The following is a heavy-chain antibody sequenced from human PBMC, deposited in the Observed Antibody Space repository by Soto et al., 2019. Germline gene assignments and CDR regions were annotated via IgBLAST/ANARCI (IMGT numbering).Heavy chain of an antibody. V-gene: IGHV1-69*02. D-gene: IGHD2-2*01. CDR2: IIPILGIA. CDR1: GGTFSSYT. CDR3: ARVIFNSQLQPFDY. Sequence: QVQLVQSGAEVKKPGSSVKVSCKASGGTFSSYTISWVRQAPGQGLEWMGRIIPILGIANYAQKFQGRVTITADKSTSTAYMELSSLRSEDTAVYYCARVIFNSQLQPFDYWGQGTLVTVSS. J-gene: IGHJ4*02.